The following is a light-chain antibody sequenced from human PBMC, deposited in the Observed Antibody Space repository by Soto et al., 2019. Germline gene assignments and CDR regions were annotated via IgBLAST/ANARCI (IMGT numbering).Light chain of an antibody. CDR3: AAWDDRLRGLDV. CDR1: SSNIGSNY. V-gene: IGLV1-47*01. J-gene: IGLJ1*01. Sequence: QSVLPQPPSSSGTPGQRVTISCSGSSSNIGSNYVCWYQQLPGTAPKLLIYRNNQRPSGVPDRFSGSKSGTSASLAISGLRSEDEADYYCAAWDDRLRGLDVFGIGTKGTVL. CDR2: RNN.